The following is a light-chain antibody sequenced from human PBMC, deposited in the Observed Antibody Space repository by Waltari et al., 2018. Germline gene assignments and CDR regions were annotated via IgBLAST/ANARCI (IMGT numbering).Light chain of an antibody. Sequence: QTVVTQEPSLSVSPGGTVTLTCALSSGSLSTTSYATWYQQTTGQAPRTLVYKANASASGVPARFSGSILGNTAALTITGAQADDESDYYCALYMGSGIWVFGGGTRLTVL. CDR2: KAN. CDR1: SGSLSTTSY. CDR3: ALYMGSGIWV. V-gene: IGLV8-61*01. J-gene: IGLJ3*02.